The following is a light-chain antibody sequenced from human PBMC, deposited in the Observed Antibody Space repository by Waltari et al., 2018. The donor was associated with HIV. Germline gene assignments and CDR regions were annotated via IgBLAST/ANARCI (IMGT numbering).Light chain of an antibody. CDR1: SSHVGGYNY. Sequence: QSALTQPRSVSGSPGQSVTISCTGTSSHVGGYNYVSWYQQHPGKAPKHMIYDVSKRPSGVPDRFSVSKSGNTAALNISGRQAEDEADYYCCSYAGSYTFVFGGGTKLTVL. CDR2: DVS. CDR3: CSYAGSYTFV. V-gene: IGLV2-11*01. J-gene: IGLJ2*01.